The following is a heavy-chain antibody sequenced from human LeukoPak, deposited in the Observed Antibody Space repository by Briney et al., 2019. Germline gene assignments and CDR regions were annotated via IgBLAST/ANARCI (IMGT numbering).Heavy chain of an antibody. Sequence: PGGSLRLSCAASGFTFDDYAMHWVRQAPGKGLEWVSGISRNSGSIGYADSVKGRFTISRDNAKNSLYLQMNSLRAEDMALYYCAKSPCGGDCYSFDYWGQGTLVTVSS. CDR2: ISRNSGSI. CDR1: GFTFDDYA. J-gene: IGHJ4*02. V-gene: IGHV3-9*03. CDR3: AKSPCGGDCYSFDY. D-gene: IGHD2-21*02.